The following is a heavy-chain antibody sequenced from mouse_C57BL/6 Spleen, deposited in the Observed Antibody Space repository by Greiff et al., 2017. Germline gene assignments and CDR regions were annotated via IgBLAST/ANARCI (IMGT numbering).Heavy chain of an antibody. J-gene: IGHJ2*01. V-gene: IGHV1-72*01. D-gene: IGHD2-4*01. CDR3: ARRGYDYDPYFDY. Sequence: QVQLKQPGAELVKPGASVKLSCKASGYTFTSYWMHWVKQRPGRGLEWIGRIDPNSGGTKYNEKFKSKATLTVDKPSSTAYMQLSSLTSEDSAVYYCARRGYDYDPYFDYWGQGTTLTVSS. CDR2: IDPNSGGT. CDR1: GYTFTSYW.